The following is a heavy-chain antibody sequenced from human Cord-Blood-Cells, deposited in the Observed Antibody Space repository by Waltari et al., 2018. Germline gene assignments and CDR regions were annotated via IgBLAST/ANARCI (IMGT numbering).Heavy chain of an antibody. D-gene: IGHD1-1*01. Sequence: QVQLVQSGAEVKKPGASVKVSCKASGYTFTSYGISWVRQAPGQGLERMGWISAYNGNTSYSQKLHGRVTMTTDTATSTGYMELRSRRSDDTAVYYWARGQVERHYFDYWGQGTLVTVSS. CDR2: ISAYNGNT. J-gene: IGHJ4*02. V-gene: IGHV1-18*01. CDR3: ARGQVERHYFDY. CDR1: GYTFTSYG.